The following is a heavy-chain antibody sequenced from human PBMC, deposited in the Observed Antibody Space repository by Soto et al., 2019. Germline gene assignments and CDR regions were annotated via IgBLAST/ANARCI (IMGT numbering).Heavy chain of an antibody. V-gene: IGHV3-7*01. CDR3: SRENWFQDY. J-gene: IGHJ4*02. Sequence: WGSLRLSCAASGFTFSAYYITCFRQITFKGLEWVASIKKEGSKQYYVDSVKGRFTISRDNAMNSLYLQMNSLRAGDTALYYCSRENWFQDYWGQGTLVTVSS. CDR1: GFTFSAYY. D-gene: IGHD3-10*01. CDR2: IKKEGSKQ.